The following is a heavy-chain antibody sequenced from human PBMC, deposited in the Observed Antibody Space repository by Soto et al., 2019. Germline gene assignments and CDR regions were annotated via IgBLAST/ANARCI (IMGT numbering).Heavy chain of an antibody. J-gene: IGHJ6*02. CDR2: INHSGST. CDR1: GGSFSGYY. V-gene: IGHV4-34*01. D-gene: IGHD6-13*01. CDR3: ARVLGNSSSWYIYYYYGMDV. Sequence: SETLSLTCAVYGGSFSGYYWSWIRQPPGKGLDWIGEINHSGSTNYNPSLKSRVTISVDTSKNQFSLKLSSVTAADTAVYYCARVLGNSSSWYIYYYYGMDVWGQGTTVTVSS.